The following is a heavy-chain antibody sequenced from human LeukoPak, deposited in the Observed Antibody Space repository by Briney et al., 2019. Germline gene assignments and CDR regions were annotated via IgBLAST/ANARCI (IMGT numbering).Heavy chain of an antibody. J-gene: IGHJ6*03. CDR2: INSDGTTT. CDR1: GFTFSSYW. V-gene: IGHV3-74*01. Sequence: GESLKISCAASGFTFSSYWMLWVRQAPGKGLVWVSLINSDGTTTTYADSVKGRFTISRDNAKSTLYLQMNSLRAEDTAVYYCARTSEWSVYYYMDVWGKGTTVTVSS. CDR3: ARTSEWSVYYYMDV. D-gene: IGHD3-3*01.